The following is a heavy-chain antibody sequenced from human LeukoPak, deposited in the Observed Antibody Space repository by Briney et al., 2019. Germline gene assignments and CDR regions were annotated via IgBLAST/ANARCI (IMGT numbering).Heavy chain of an antibody. CDR2: IYYSGST. CDR3: AREGSSGYYSWFDP. CDR1: GGSISSYY. D-gene: IGHD3-22*01. J-gene: IGHJ5*02. V-gene: IGHV4-59*01. Sequence: SETLSLTCTVSGGSISSYYWSWIRQPPGKGLEWIGYIYYSGSTNYNPSLKSRVTISVNTSKNQFSLKLSSVTAADTAVYYCAREGSSGYYSWFDPWGQGTLVTVSS.